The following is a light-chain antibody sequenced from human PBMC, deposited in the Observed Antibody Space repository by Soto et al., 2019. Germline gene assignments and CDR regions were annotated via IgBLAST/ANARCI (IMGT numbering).Light chain of an antibody. CDR1: QSLLHSNGYNY. V-gene: IGKV2-28*01. CDR3: MQALQTPPAWT. J-gene: IGKJ1*01. CDR2: LGS. Sequence: DIVMTQSPLSLPVTPGEPASISCRSSQSLLHSNGYNYXDWYLQKPGQSPQLLIYLGSNRASGVPDRFSGSGSGTDFTLKISRVEAEDVGVYYCMQALQTPPAWTFGQGTKVEIK.